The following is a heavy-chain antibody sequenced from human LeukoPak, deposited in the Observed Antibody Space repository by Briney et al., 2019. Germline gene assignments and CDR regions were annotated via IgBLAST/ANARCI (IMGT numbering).Heavy chain of an antibody. CDR1: AESFSSYY. CDR3: ARAHITPRPYYDSSGYNY. Sequence: SETLSLTCGVYAESFSSYYWTWIRQPPGKGLEWIGEISQSGNTFYNPSLKSRVTISLDTSKNQLSLKLSSVTAADTAVYFCARAHITPRPYYDSSGYNYWGQGTLVTVSS. CDR2: ISQSGNT. V-gene: IGHV4-34*01. D-gene: IGHD3-22*01. J-gene: IGHJ4*02.